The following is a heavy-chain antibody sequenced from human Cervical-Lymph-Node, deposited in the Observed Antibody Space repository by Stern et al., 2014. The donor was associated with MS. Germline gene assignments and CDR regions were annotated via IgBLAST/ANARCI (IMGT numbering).Heavy chain of an antibody. J-gene: IGHJ5*02. D-gene: IGHD2-15*01. CDR3: ARVDDCSGGTCFSTSWFDP. Sequence: QVQLQESGPGLVKPSETLSLTCTVSGGSFNNYYWSWIRQPPGKGLEWIGYIYKDGSTRYNPSLKSRVTISLHTSKKQFSLRLTSVTAADTAVYYCARVDDCSGGTCFSTSWFDPWGQGTLVTVSS. CDR1: GGSFNNYY. CDR2: IYKDGST. V-gene: IGHV4-59*01.